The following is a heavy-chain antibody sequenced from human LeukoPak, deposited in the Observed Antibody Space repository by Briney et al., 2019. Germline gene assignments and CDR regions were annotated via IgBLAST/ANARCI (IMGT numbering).Heavy chain of an antibody. Sequence: GGSLRLSCAASGFTFSNAWMSWVRQAPGKGLEWVGRIKSKTDGGTTDYAAPMKGRFTISRDDSKNTLCLQMNSLKTEDTAVYYCTTDGDLGNYYYYYGMDVWGQGTTVTVSS. V-gene: IGHV3-15*01. CDR2: IKSKTDGGTT. CDR3: TTDGDLGNYYYYYGMDV. CDR1: GFTFSNAW. D-gene: IGHD7-27*01. J-gene: IGHJ6*02.